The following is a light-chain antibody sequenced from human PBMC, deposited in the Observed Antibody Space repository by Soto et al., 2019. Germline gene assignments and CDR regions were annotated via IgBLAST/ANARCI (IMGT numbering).Light chain of an antibody. CDR3: GAWDANLHGYV. CDR1: SSNIGSES. V-gene: IGLV1-44*01. Sequence: VLTQPPSASGTPGQRVTISCSGGSSNIGSESVNWYQHLPGAAPKLLIFGNNQRPSGVPDRFSGSKSGTSASLAISGLQSEDEADYYCGAWDANLHGYVFGSGT. CDR2: GNN. J-gene: IGLJ1*01.